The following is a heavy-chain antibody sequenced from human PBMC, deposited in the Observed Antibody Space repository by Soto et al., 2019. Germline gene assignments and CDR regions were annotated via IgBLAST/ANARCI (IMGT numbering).Heavy chain of an antibody. CDR2: TYYRSKWYN. V-gene: IGHV6-1*01. CDR1: GDSVSSNSAA. Sequence: SQTLSLTCAIPGDSVSSNSAAWNWIRQSPSRGLEWLGRTYYRSKWYNDYAVSVKSRITINPDTSKNQFSLQLNSVTPEDTAVYYCSRDSPTYSSRNGSDPWGQGXLVTVYS. D-gene: IGHD6-13*01. J-gene: IGHJ5*02. CDR3: SRDSPTYSSRNGSDP.